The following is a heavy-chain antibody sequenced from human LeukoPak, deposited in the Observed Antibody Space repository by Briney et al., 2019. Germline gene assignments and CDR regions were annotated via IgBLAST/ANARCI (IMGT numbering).Heavy chain of an antibody. V-gene: IGHV3-21*01. CDR2: ISSSSSYI. Sequence: GGSLRLSCAASGFTFSSYSMNWVRQAPGKGLEWVSYISSSSSYIYYADSVKGRFTISRDNAKNSLYLQMNSLRGEDTAVYYCARVIEMATISAFDIWGQGTMVTVSS. CDR1: GFTFSSYS. J-gene: IGHJ3*02. CDR3: ARVIEMATISAFDI. D-gene: IGHD5-24*01.